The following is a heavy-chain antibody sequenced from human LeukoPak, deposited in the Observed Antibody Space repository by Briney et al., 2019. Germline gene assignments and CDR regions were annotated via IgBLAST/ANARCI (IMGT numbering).Heavy chain of an antibody. D-gene: IGHD6-13*01. CDR1: GFTFSSYS. CDR2: ISSSSSYI. CDR3: ARAIAAAGKANWFDP. J-gene: IGHJ5*02. Sequence: GGSLRLSCAASGFTFSSYSMNWVRQAPGKGLEWVSCISSSSSYIYYADSVKGRFTISRDNAKNSLYLQMNSLRAEDTAVYYCARAIAAAGKANWFDPWGQGTLVTVSS. V-gene: IGHV3-21*01.